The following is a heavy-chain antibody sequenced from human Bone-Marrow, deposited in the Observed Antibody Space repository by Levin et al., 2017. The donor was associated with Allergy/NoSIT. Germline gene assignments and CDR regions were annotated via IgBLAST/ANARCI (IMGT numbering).Heavy chain of an antibody. V-gene: IGHV4-4*02. J-gene: IGHJ4*02. CDR2: IHHSGSS. CDR1: DDSVSNNRW. Sequence: SETLSLTCDVSDDSVSNNRWWSWVRQPPGKGLEWIGEIHHSGSSNYKPSLKSRVTMSIDKSRNQASLYLSSVTAADTAVYYCAVNGGGASYSYDCWGQGTLVTVSS. CDR3: AVNGGGASYSYDC. D-gene: IGHD2-21*02.